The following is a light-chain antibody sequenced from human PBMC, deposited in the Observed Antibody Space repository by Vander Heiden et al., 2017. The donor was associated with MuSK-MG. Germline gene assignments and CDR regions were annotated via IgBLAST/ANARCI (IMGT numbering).Light chain of an antibody. V-gene: IGKV1-6*01. CDR1: QDIRNY. CDR3: RQDANFPLT. CDR2: TAS. Sequence: AIQMTQSPSSLSASVGDRVTITCRASQDIRNYLGWYQQKPGKAPKLLIYTASSLQSGVPSRFSGRGSGTDSTLTISSLQPEDFATYYCRQDANFPLTFGGGTKVEIK. J-gene: IGKJ4*01.